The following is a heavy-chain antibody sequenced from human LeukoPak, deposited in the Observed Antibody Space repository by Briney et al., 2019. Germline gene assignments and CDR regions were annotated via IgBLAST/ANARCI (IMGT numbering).Heavy chain of an antibody. J-gene: IGHJ4*02. CDR3: AKDQVGAIFDY. Sequence: GGSLRLSCAASGFTFSSYGMHWVRQASGKGLEWVAVISYDGSNKYYADSVKGRFTISRDNSKNTLYLQMNSLRAEDTAVYYCAKDQVGAIFDYWGQGTLVTVSS. V-gene: IGHV3-30*18. CDR2: ISYDGSNK. D-gene: IGHD1-26*01. CDR1: GFTFSSYG.